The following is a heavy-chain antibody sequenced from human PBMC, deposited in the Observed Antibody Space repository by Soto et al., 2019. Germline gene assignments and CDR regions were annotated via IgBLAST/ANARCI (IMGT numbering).Heavy chain of an antibody. Sequence: SETLSLTCAVYGGSFSGYYRSWIRQPPGKGLEWIGEINHSGSTNYNPSLKSRVTISVDTSKNQFSLKLSSVTAADTAVYYCARPMRIAAAGRGWFDPWGQGTPVTFSS. J-gene: IGHJ5*02. CDR1: GGSFSGYY. D-gene: IGHD6-13*01. V-gene: IGHV4-34*01. CDR2: INHSGST. CDR3: ARPMRIAAAGRGWFDP.